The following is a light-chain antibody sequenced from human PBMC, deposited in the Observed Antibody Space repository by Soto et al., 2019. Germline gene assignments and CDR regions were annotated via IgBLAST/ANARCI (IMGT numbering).Light chain of an antibody. CDR1: QSISSW. Sequence: DIQMTQSPSTLSASVGDRVIITCRASQSISSWLAWYQQKPGKAPKLLIHKASRLQSGVPSRFSGSGSGTEFTLTISSLQPDDFATYYCQQYNRYSTFGQGTKLEI. V-gene: IGKV1-5*03. CDR2: KAS. CDR3: QQYNRYST. J-gene: IGKJ2*01.